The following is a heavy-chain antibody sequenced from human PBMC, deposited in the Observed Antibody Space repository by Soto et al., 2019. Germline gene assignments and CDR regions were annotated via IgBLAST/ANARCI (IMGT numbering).Heavy chain of an antibody. CDR2: IYSGGST. CDR3: ARGGAAAQRYYYGMDV. Sequence: PGGSLRLSCAASGFTVSSNYMSWVRQAPGKGLEWVSVIYSGGSTYYADSVKGRFTISRDNSKNTLYLQMNSLRAEDTAVYYCARGGAAAQRYYYGMDVWGQGTTVTVSS. V-gene: IGHV3-53*01. J-gene: IGHJ6*02. D-gene: IGHD6-13*01. CDR1: GFTVSSNY.